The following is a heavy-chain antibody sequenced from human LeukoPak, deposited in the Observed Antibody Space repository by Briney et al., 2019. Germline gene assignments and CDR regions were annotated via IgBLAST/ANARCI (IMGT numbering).Heavy chain of an antibody. D-gene: IGHD6-19*01. CDR3: AMSSGWYGGEDYFDY. CDR1: GFTFSSYA. J-gene: IGHJ4*02. CDR2: ISGSGGST. V-gene: IGHV3-23*01. Sequence: PGGSLRLSCAAFGFTFSSYAMSWVRQAPGKGLEWVSSISGSGGSTYYADSVKGRFTISRDNSKNTLYLQMNSLRAEDTAVYYCAMSSGWYGGEDYFDYWGQGTLVTVSS.